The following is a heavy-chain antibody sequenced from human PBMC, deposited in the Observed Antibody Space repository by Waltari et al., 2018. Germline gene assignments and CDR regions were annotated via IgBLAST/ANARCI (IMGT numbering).Heavy chain of an antibody. CDR2: IIPILGIA. D-gene: IGHD3-10*01. CDR3: ARGDSSTAFDI. Sequence: QVQLVQSGAEVKKPGSSVKVSCKASGGTFSSYTISWVRQAPGQGLEWMGRIIPILGIANYAQKFQGRVTITADKSTSTAYMELSSLGSEDTVVYYCARGDSSTAFDIWGQGTMVTVSS. J-gene: IGHJ3*02. CDR1: GGTFSSYT. V-gene: IGHV1-69*02.